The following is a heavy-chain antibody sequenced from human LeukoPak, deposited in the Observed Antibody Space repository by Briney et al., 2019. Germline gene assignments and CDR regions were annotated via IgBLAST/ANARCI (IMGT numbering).Heavy chain of an antibody. J-gene: IGHJ5*02. CDR1: GGSISSYY. V-gene: IGHV4-59*08. CDR2: IYYSGST. CDR3: ARSSSRGWFDP. D-gene: IGHD6-13*01. Sequence: PSETLSLTCTVSGGSISSYYWSWVRQPPGKGLEWIGYIYYSGSTNYNPSLKSRVTISVDTSKNQFSLKLSSVTAADTAVYYCARSSSRGWFDPWGQGTLVTVSS.